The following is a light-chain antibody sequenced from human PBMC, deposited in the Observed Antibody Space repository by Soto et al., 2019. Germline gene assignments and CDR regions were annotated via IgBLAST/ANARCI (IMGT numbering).Light chain of an antibody. V-gene: IGKV3-20*01. Sequence: EVVLTQSPGTLSLSPGERATLSCGASQSVGSSYLAWYQQKPGQAPRLLIYGASTRATGIPDRFTGSGSGTEYTLTLSRLEPEDFAVYYFQQYTTSPLTFGQGNPVEI. CDR2: GAS. CDR1: QSVGSSY. J-gene: IGKJ1*01. CDR3: QQYTTSPLT.